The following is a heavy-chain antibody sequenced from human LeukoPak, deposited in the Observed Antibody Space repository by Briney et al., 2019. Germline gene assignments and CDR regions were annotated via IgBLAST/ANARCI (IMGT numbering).Heavy chain of an antibody. V-gene: IGHV4-61*02. CDR2: IYTSGST. Sequence: PSQTLSLTCTVSGGSISSGSYYWSWIRQPAGKGLEWIGRIYTSGSTNYNPSLKSRVTISVDTSKNQFSLKLSSVTAADTAVYYCARGQYQLLYRGAPLWFDPWGQGTLVTVSS. CDR3: ARGQYQLLYRGAPLWFDP. CDR1: GGSISSGSYY. J-gene: IGHJ5*02. D-gene: IGHD2-2*02.